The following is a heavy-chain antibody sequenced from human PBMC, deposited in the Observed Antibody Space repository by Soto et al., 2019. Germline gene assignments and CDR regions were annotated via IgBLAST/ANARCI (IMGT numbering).Heavy chain of an antibody. CDR1: GFAFGVYA. CDR3: ATEDFGSGRGAF. J-gene: IGHJ4*02. Sequence: PGGSLRLSCTTSGFAFGVYAMSWVRQAPGKGLEWVAFIRNKPSGETTEYAPSVKGRFSISRDDSKSIAHLQMNNLKTEDTAIYYCATEDFGSGRGAFWGQGILVTVSS. CDR2: IRNKPSGETT. V-gene: IGHV3-49*04. D-gene: IGHD3-10*01.